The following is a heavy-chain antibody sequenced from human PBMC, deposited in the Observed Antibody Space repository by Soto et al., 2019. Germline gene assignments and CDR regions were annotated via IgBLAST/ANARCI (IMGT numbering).Heavy chain of an antibody. V-gene: IGHV4-31*03. D-gene: IGHD2-2*01. CDR2: IYYGGSA. CDR1: GGSISSGAYS. Sequence: SETLSLTCTVSGGSISSGAYSWSWIRQHPGKGLEWIGYIYYGGSAYYNPSLKSRVTTSLETSKNQFSLKVRSVTAADTAVYYCARAARDRVEVPAKTKNCFDSWGQGTLVNVS. CDR3: ARAARDRVEVPAKTKNCFDS. J-gene: IGHJ5*01.